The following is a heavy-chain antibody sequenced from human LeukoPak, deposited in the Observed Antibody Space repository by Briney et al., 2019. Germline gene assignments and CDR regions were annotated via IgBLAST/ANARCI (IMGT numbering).Heavy chain of an antibody. Sequence: SVKVSCKASGGTFSSYAISWVRQAPGQGLEWMGGIIPIFGTANYAQKFQGRVTITTDESTSTAYMELSSLRSEDTAVYYCASSYGSGRVSFSETRIVFLDVWGKGTTVTVSS. J-gene: IGHJ6*04. CDR3: ASSYGSGRVSFSETRIVFLDV. CDR2: IIPIFGTA. CDR1: GGTFSSYA. V-gene: IGHV1-69*05. D-gene: IGHD3-10*01.